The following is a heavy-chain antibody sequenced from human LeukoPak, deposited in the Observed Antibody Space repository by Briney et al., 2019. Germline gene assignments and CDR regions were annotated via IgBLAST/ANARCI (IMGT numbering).Heavy chain of an antibody. CDR2: IYTSGST. D-gene: IGHD3-22*01. CDR3: ARRGGSSGYNWFDP. CDR1: GGSISSGSYY. Sequence: PSQTLSLTCTVSGGSISSGSYYWSWIRQPAGKGLEWIGRIYTSGSTNYNPSLKSRVTISVDTSKNQFSLKLSSVTAADTAVYYCARRGGSSGYNWFDPWGQGTLVTVSS. V-gene: IGHV4-61*02. J-gene: IGHJ5*02.